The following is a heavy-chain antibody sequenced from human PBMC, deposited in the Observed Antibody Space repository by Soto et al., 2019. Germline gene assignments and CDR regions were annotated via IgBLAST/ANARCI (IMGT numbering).Heavy chain of an antibody. CDR1: GGSISSSSCY. J-gene: IGHJ6*02. D-gene: IGHD2-21*02. V-gene: IGHV4-39*01. CDR2: IYYSGST. Sequence: QLQLQESGPGLVKPSETLSLTCTVSGGSISSSSCYWGWIRQPPGKGLEWIGSIYYSGSTYYNPSRKSRVTISVDTSKNQFSRKLSSVTAADTAVYYCARLTVEDGDGYYYYGLDVWGQGTTVTVSS. CDR3: ARLTVEDGDGYYYYGLDV.